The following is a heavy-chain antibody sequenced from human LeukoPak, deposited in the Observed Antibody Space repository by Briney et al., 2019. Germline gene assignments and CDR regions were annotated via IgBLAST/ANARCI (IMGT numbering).Heavy chain of an antibody. CDR3: AELGITMIGGV. Sequence: PGGSLRLSCVGSGFTFSSYWMYWIRQAPGRGLVWVSRIHSDGSIANYTDSVKGRFTISRDNVKNTLYLQMNSLRAEDTAVYYYAELGITMIGGVWGKGTTVTISS. J-gene: IGHJ6*04. D-gene: IGHD3-10*02. CDR1: GFTFSSYW. CDR2: IHSDGSIA. V-gene: IGHV3-74*01.